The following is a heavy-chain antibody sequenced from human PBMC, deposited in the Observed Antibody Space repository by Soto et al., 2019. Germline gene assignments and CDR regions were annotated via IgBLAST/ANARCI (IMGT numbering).Heavy chain of an antibody. CDR1: GGTFSSYA. Sequence: GASVKVSCKASGGTFSSYAIGWVRQAPGQGLEWMGGIIPIFGTANYAQKFQGRVTITADESTSTAYMELSSLRSEDTAVYYCARIERGLDAFYIWGQGTMVTV. CDR2: IIPIFGTA. CDR3: ARIERGLDAFYI. J-gene: IGHJ3*02. V-gene: IGHV1-69*13. D-gene: IGHD3-16*01.